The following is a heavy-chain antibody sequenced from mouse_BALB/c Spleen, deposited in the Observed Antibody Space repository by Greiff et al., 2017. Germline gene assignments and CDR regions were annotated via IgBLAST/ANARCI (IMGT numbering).Heavy chain of an antibody. D-gene: IGHD1-2*01. V-gene: IGHV1-14*01. CDR1: GYTFTSYV. CDR2: INPYNDGT. J-gene: IGHJ4*01. Sequence: EVQRVESGPELVKPGASVKMSCKASGYTFTSYVMHWVKQKPGQGLEWIGYINPYNDGTKYNEKFKGKATLTSDKSSSTAYMELSSLTSEDSAVYYCARYPFPLRRAMDYWGQGTSVTVSS. CDR3: ARYPFPLRRAMDY.